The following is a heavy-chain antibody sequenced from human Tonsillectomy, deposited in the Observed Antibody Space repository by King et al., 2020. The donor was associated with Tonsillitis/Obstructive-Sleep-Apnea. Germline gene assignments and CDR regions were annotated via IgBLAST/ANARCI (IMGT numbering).Heavy chain of an antibody. CDR3: ARDSMSHYYDSSGYYTFDY. D-gene: IGHD3-22*01. CDR1: GYTFPKYG. CDR2: ISPYNGHK. Sequence: VQLVESGAEVKKPGASVKVSCKASGYTFPKYGISWVRQAPGQGLEWMGWISPYNGHKNYPQKLQARVTMTKNTSTSTAYMELRSLRYDDTAVYYCARDSMSHYYDSSGYYTFDYWGQGTLVTVSS. J-gene: IGHJ4*02. V-gene: IGHV1-18*01.